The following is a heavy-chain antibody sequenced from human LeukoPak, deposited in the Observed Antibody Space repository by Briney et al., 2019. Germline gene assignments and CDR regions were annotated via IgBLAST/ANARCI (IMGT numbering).Heavy chain of an antibody. Sequence: ASVKVSCKASGYTFTSYDINWVRQATGQGLEWMGWMNPNSGNTGYAQKFQGRVTMTRNTSISTAYMELSSLRSEDTAVYYCARPSDWVTYYYYYGMDVWGQGTTVTVSS. CDR3: ARPSDWVTYYYYYGMDV. V-gene: IGHV1-8*01. CDR2: MNPNSGNT. D-gene: IGHD3-9*01. CDR1: GYTFTSYD. J-gene: IGHJ6*02.